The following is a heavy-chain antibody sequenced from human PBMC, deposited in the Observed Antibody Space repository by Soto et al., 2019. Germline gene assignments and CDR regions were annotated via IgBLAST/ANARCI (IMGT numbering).Heavy chain of an antibody. Sequence: QLQLQESGPGLVKPSETLSLTCTVSGGSISSSSYYWGWIRQPPGKGLEWIGSIYYSGSTYYNPSLKSRVTISVDTSKNQFSLKLSSVTAADTAVYYCARQKRNFDWLLLGWFDPWGQGTLVTVSS. D-gene: IGHD3-9*01. CDR3: ARQKRNFDWLLLGWFDP. V-gene: IGHV4-39*01. CDR2: IYYSGST. J-gene: IGHJ5*02. CDR1: GGSISSSSYY.